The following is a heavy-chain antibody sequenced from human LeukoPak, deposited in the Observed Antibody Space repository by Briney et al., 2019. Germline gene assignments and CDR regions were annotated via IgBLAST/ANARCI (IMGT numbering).Heavy chain of an antibody. D-gene: IGHD6-13*01. V-gene: IGHV4-4*07. J-gene: IGHJ4*02. CDR1: GGSISSYY. CDR2: IYTSGST. CDR3: ARGRLAAAPYFDY. Sequence: SETLSLTCTVSGGSISSYYWGWIRQPAGKGLEWIGRIYTSGSTYYNPSLKSRVTISVDTSKNQFSLKLSSVTAADTAVYYCARGRLAAAPYFDYWGQGTLVTVSS.